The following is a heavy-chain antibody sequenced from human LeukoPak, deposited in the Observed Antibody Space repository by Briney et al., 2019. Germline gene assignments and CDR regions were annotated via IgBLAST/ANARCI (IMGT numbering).Heavy chain of an antibody. CDR2: IIPILGIA. Sequence: SVKVSCKASGYTFTSYAISWVRQAPGQGLEWMGRIIPILGIANYAQKFQGRVTITADKSTSTAYMELSSLRSEDTAVYYCARDLGYYYGSGSYYTPYYYYGMDVWGQGTTVTVSS. CDR1: GYTFTSYA. V-gene: IGHV1-69*04. J-gene: IGHJ6*02. CDR3: ARDLGYYYGSGSYYTPYYYYGMDV. D-gene: IGHD3-10*01.